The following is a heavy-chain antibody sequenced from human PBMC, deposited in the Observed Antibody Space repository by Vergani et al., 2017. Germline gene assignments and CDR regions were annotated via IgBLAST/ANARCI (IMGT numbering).Heavy chain of an antibody. D-gene: IGHD3-22*01. Sequence: QVQLQESGPRLVKPSQTLSLTCTVSGGSISSVAYYWNWIRQHPGKGLEWIGYIYSTGSTHHNPSLRRRINMSVDTSKNQFSLKLNSVTAADAAMYYCARMGGYDEGDAFRIGYFDSWGPGILVTVSS. J-gene: IGHJ4*02. CDR2: IYSTGST. V-gene: IGHV4-31*03. CDR3: ARMGGYDEGDAFRIGYFDS. CDR1: GGSISSVAYY.